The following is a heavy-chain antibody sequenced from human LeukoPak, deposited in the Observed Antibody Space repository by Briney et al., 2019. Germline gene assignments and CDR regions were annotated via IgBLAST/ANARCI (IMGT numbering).Heavy chain of an antibody. D-gene: IGHD6-6*01. CDR3: ARGTDLVNYYYYYMDV. V-gene: IGHV1-2*02. Sequence: ASVKVSCKASGGTFSSYAISWVRQAPGQGLEWMGWINPNSGGTNYAQKFQGRVTMTRDTSISTAYMELSRLRSDDTAVYYCARGTDLVNYYYYYMDVWGKGTTVTISS. CDR1: GGTFSSYA. J-gene: IGHJ6*03. CDR2: INPNSGGT.